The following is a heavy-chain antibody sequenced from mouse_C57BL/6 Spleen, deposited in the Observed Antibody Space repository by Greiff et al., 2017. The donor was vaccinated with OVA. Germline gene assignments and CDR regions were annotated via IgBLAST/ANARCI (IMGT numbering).Heavy chain of an antibody. CDR3: ARAYSNYDY. CDR1: GYSITSGYY. V-gene: IGHV3-6*01. J-gene: IGHJ2*01. Sequence: VQLQQSGPGLVKPSQSLSLTCSVTGYSITSGYYWNWIRQFPGNKLEWMGYISYDGSNNYNPSLNNRISITRDTSKNQFFLKLNSVTTEDTATYYCARAYSNYDYWGQGTTLTVSS. CDR2: ISYDGSN. D-gene: IGHD2-5*01.